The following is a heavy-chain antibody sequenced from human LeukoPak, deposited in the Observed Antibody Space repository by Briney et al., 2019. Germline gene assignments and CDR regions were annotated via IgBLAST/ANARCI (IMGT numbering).Heavy chain of an antibody. J-gene: IGHJ4*02. V-gene: IGHV3-33*08. CDR1: GFTVSSYG. CDR2: IWYDGSNK. D-gene: IGHD3-10*01. Sequence: GGSLRLSCAASGFTVSSYGMHWVRQAPGKGLEWVAVIWYDGSNKYYADSVKGRFTISRDNSKNTLYLQMNSLRAEDTAVYYCARDMAGLRGFDYWGQGTLVTVSS. CDR3: ARDMAGLRGFDY.